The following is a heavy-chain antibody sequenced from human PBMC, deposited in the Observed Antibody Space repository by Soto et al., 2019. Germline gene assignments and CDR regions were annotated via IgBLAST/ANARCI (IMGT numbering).Heavy chain of an antibody. D-gene: IGHD6-19*01. V-gene: IGHV1-18*01. J-gene: IGHJ6*02. Sequence: ASVKVSCKASGYTFTSYGISWVRQAPGQGLEWMGWISAYNGNTNYAQKLQARVPMTTDTSTSTAYMELRSLRSDDTAVYYCAREGIAVAGTSGYYYYGMDVWGQGTTVTVSS. CDR1: GYTFTSYG. CDR2: ISAYNGNT. CDR3: AREGIAVAGTSGYYYYGMDV.